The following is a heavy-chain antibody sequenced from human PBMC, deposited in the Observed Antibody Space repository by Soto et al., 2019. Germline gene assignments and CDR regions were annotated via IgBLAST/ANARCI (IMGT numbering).Heavy chain of an antibody. J-gene: IGHJ6*03. CDR1: GFKFSYDG. D-gene: IGHD1-1*01. CDR2: IWYDGGRD. V-gene: IGHV3-33*01. CDR3: ARGTTPFYDYVDC. Sequence: QVQLVESGGGVVQPGTSLRLSCTASGFKFSYDGMHWVRQGPGKGLEWVAVIWYDGGRDYYAYSVEGRFTISRDNFKNTVYLEINSPRIEDTALDYFARGTTPFYDYVDCWGEGTTVTVS.